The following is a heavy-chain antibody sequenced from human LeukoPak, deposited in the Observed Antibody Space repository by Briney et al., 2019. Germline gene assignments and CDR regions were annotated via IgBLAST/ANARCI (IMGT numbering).Heavy chain of an antibody. D-gene: IGHD3-16*02. CDR1: GFTFSTYA. V-gene: IGHV3-23*01. Sequence: GGSLRLSCAASGFTFSTYAMSWVRQAPGEGLEWVSAISANSAGTYYADSVEGRFTISRENSKNTLHLQMNSLRAEDTAVYYCAKDQSLLGELSLSPPELFFDLWGRGTLVTVSS. CDR3: AKDQSLLGELSLSPPELFFDL. J-gene: IGHJ2*01. CDR2: ISANSAGT.